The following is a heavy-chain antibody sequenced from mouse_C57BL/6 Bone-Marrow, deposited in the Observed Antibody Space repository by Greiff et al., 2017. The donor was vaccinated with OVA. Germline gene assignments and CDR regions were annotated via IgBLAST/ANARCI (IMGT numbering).Heavy chain of an antibody. CDR1: GFTFSSYG. V-gene: IGHV5-6*01. CDR3: ARHGDLLSY. Sequence: EVQLQESGGDLVKPGGSLKLSCAASGFTFSSYGMSWVRQTPDKRLEWVATISSGGSYTYYPDSVKGRFTISRNNAKNTLYLQMSSLTSEYTAMYYCARHGDLLSYWGQGTLVTVSA. D-gene: IGHD2-1*01. CDR2: ISSGGSYT. J-gene: IGHJ3*01.